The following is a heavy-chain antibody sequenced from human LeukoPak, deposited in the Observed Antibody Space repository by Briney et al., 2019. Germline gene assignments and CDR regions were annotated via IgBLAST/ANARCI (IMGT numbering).Heavy chain of an antibody. V-gene: IGHV1-69*04. J-gene: IGHJ4*02. D-gene: IGHD3-16*01. CDR3: TRALIRGPNDD. Sequence: ASVKVSCKASGGTFSSYAISWVRQAPGQGLEWMGRIIPILGIANYAQKFQGRVTITADKSTSTAYMELSSLRSEDTAVYYCTRALIRGPNDDWGQGTLVTVSS. CDR1: GGTFSSYA. CDR2: IIPILGIA.